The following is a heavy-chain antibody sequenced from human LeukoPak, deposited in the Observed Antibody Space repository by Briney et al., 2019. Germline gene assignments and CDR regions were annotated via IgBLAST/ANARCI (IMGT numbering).Heavy chain of an antibody. CDR2: ISWNSGSI. Sequence: GRSLRLSCAASGFTFDDYAMHWVRQAPGKGLEWVSGISWNSGSIGYADSVKGRFTISRDNAKNSLYLQMNSLRAEDTALYYCAGYYDSSGGSSVLIPPDVWGQGTTVTVSS. CDR1: GFTFDDYA. CDR3: AGYYDSSGGSSVLIPPDV. D-gene: IGHD3-22*01. J-gene: IGHJ6*02. V-gene: IGHV3-9*01.